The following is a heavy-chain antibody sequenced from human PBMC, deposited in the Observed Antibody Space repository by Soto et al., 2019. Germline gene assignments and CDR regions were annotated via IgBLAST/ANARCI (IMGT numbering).Heavy chain of an antibody. J-gene: IGHJ4*02. CDR3: ARGDHDYGDYKWDY. Sequence: IRQPPGKALEWLALIDWDDDKYYSTSLKTRLTISKDTSKNQVVLTMTNMDPVDTATYYCARGDHDYGDYKWDYWGQGTLVTVSS. D-gene: IGHD4-17*01. CDR2: IDWDDDK. V-gene: IGHV2-70*01.